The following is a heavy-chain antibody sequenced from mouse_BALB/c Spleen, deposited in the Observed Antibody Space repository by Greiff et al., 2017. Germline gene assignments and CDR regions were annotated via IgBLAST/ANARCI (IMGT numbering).Heavy chain of an antibody. CDR2: ISSNGGST. J-gene: IGHJ4*01. Sequence: EVHLVESGGGLVKLGGSLKLSCAASGFTFSSYYMSWVRQTPEKRLELVAAISSNGGSTYYPDTVKGRFTISRDNAKNTLYLQMSSLKSEDTALYYCAREDNYDAMDYWGQGTSVTVSS. CDR3: AREDNYDAMDY. D-gene: IGHD1-3*01. CDR1: GFTFSSYY. V-gene: IGHV5-6-2*01.